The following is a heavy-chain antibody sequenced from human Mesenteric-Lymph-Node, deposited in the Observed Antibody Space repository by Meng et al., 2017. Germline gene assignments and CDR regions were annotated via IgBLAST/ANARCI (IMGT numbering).Heavy chain of an antibody. D-gene: IGHD3-10*01. Sequence: GESLKISCAASGFTFSSYAMTWVRQVPGKGLEWVSAISGSGGSTYYADSVKGRFTISRDNAKNSLYLQMNSLRAEDTALYYCARVDYYGSGFDYWGQGTLVTVSS. J-gene: IGHJ4*02. CDR1: GFTFSSYA. CDR3: ARVDYYGSGFDY. CDR2: ISGSGGST. V-gene: IGHV3-23*01.